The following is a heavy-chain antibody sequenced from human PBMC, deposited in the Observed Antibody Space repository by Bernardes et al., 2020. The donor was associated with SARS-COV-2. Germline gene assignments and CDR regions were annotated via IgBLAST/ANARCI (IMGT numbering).Heavy chain of an antibody. CDR1: GFTFDDYA. V-gene: IGHV3-9*01. D-gene: IGHD3-16*01. CDR2: ISWNSGSI. J-gene: IGHJ6*02. CDR3: ATLSEVYPFGGGMDV. Sequence: GGSLRLSCAASGFTFDDYAMHWVRQAPGKGLEWVSGISWNSGSIGYADSVKGRFTISRDNAKNSLYLQMNSLRAEDTALYYCATLSEVYPFGGGMDVWGQGTTVTVSS.